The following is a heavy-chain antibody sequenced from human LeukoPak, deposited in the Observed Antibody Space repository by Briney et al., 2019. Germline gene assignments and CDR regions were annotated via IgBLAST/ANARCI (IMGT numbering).Heavy chain of an antibody. CDR3: AKARHCTTATCASAAFDA. CDR1: GFTFNMHA. V-gene: IGHV3-30-3*01. CDR2: ISNDGSEE. Sequence: PGGSLRLSCAASGFTFNMHAMHWVRQAPGKGLEWVAVISNDGSEEYYADSVRGRFPVSRGNFKNTVYLQMNSLRPEDTAVYYCAKARHCTTATCASAAFDAWGQGAMVTVSS. D-gene: IGHD1-1*01. J-gene: IGHJ3*01.